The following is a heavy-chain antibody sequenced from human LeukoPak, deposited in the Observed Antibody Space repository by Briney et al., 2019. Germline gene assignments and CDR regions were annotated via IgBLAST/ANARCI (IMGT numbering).Heavy chain of an antibody. J-gene: IGHJ3*02. CDR1: GGSISSYY. Sequence: SETLSLACTVSGGSISSYYWSWIRQPPGKGLEWIGYIYYSGSTNYNPSLKSRVTISVDTSKNQFSLKLSSVTAADTAVYYCARHYYDSSGYNKVDAFDIWGQGTMVTVSS. CDR3: ARHYYDSSGYNKVDAFDI. D-gene: IGHD3-22*01. CDR2: IYYSGST. V-gene: IGHV4-59*08.